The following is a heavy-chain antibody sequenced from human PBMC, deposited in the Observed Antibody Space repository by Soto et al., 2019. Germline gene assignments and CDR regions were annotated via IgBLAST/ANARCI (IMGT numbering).Heavy chain of an antibody. J-gene: IGHJ6*02. V-gene: IGHV4-59*01. CDR3: ARDMGYDFWSGGDYYYYGMDV. CDR2: IYYSGST. Sequence: SETLSFTCTVSGGSISSYYWSWIRQPPGKGLEWIGYIYYSGSTNYNPSLKSRVTISVDTSKNQFSLKLSSVAAADTAVYYCARDMGYDFWSGGDYYYYGMDVWGQGTTVTVSS. CDR1: GGSISSYY. D-gene: IGHD3-3*01.